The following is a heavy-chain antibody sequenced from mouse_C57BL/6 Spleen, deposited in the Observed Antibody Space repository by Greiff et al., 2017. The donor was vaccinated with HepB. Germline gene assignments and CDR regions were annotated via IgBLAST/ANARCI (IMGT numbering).Heavy chain of an antibody. CDR2: IYPGDGDT. J-gene: IGHJ2*01. Sequence: QVQLQKSGPELVKPGASVKISCKASGYAFSSSWMNWVKQRPGKGLEWIGRIYPGDGDTNYNGKFKGKATLTADKSSSTAYMQLSSLTSEDSAVYFCAREGVYYGYDDGFDYWGQGTTLTVSS. V-gene: IGHV1-82*01. CDR1: GYAFSSSW. CDR3: AREGVYYGYDDGFDY. D-gene: IGHD2-2*01.